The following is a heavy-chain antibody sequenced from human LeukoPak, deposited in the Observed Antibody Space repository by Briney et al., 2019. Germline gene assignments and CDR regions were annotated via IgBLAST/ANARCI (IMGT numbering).Heavy chain of an antibody. CDR1: EFTFSSYF. CDR3: AKDSAYGSGSYYIYYYYYMDV. V-gene: IGHV3-21*01. J-gene: IGHJ6*03. D-gene: IGHD3-10*01. Sequence: GGSLRLSCAASEFTFSSYFMNWVRQAPGKGLEWVSSISSGSTYIYYADSVKGRFTISRDNAKNSLYLQMNSLRAEDTAVYYCAKDSAYGSGSYYIYYYYYMDVWGKGTTVTISS. CDR2: ISSGSTYI.